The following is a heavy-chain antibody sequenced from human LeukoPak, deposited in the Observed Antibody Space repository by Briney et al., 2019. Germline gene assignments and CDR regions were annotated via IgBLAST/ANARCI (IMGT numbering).Heavy chain of an antibody. CDR3: ARGRYGDSAFDI. D-gene: IGHD4-17*01. Sequence: PSETLSLTCAVYGGSFSGYYWSWIRQPPGKGLEWIGEINHSGSTNYNPSLKSRVTISVGTSKNQFSLKLSSVTAADTAVYYCARGRYGDSAFDIWGQGTMVTVSS. CDR2: INHSGST. V-gene: IGHV4-34*01. J-gene: IGHJ3*02. CDR1: GGSFSGYY.